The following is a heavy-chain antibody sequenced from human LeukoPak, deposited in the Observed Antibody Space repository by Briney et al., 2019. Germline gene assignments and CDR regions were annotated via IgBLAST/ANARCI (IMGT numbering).Heavy chain of an antibody. CDR1: GFTFSSYA. CDR2: ISGSGGST. Sequence: GGSLRLSCAASGFTFSSYAMSWVRQAPGKGLEWVSAISGSGGSTYYADSVKGRFTISRDNSKNTLYLQMNSLRAEDTAVYYCAKVAMIVVVTSYYLDYWGQGTLVAVSS. J-gene: IGHJ4*02. V-gene: IGHV3-23*01. CDR3: AKVAMIVVVTSYYLDY. D-gene: IGHD3-22*01.